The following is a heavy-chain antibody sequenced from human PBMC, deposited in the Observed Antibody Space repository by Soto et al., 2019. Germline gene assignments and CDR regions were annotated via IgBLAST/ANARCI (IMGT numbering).Heavy chain of an antibody. J-gene: IGHJ4*02. CDR3: ARDLGGWPDY. D-gene: IGHD2-15*01. Sequence: ASVKVSCKASGYTFSSSGISWVRQAPGQGLEWMGWISGYNGNTKYSQKFQGRVTITRDTSASTAYMELSSLRSEDTAVYYCARDLGGWPDYWGQGTLVTVSS. CDR2: ISGYNGNT. V-gene: IGHV1-18*01. CDR1: GYTFSSSG.